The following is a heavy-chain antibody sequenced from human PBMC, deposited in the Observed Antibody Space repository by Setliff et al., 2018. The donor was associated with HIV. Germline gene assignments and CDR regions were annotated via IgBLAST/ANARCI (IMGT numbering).Heavy chain of an antibody. V-gene: IGHV4-59*11. Sequence: SETLSLTCTVSGGSINSHYWNWIRQPPGKGLEWLAYVYYSGSTNYNPSLKSRVTISVDTSKNHFSLRLNSLTAADTAVYYCARALAYCGADCPEDAFDIWGQGTMVTVSS. D-gene: IGHD2-21*01. CDR1: GGSINSHY. CDR3: ARALAYCGADCPEDAFDI. CDR2: VYYSGST. J-gene: IGHJ3*02.